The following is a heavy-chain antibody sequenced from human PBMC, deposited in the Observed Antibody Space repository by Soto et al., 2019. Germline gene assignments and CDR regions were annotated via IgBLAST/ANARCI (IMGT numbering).Heavy chain of an antibody. D-gene: IGHD2-2*01. Sequence: QVQLVQSGAEVKKPGSSVKVSCKASGGTFSSYTISWVRQAPGQGLEWMGRIIPILGIANYAQKFQGRVTITADKSTSTAYMELSRLRSEDTAVDYCARDSSLTSYYFDYWGQGTLVTVSS. CDR3: ARDSSLTSYYFDY. CDR1: GGTFSSYT. CDR2: IIPILGIA. V-gene: IGHV1-69*08. J-gene: IGHJ4*02.